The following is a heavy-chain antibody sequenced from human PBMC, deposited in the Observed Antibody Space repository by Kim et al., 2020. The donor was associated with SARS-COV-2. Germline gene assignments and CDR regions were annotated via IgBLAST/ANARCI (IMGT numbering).Heavy chain of an antibody. V-gene: IGHV1-24*01. J-gene: IGHJ5*02. D-gene: IGHD3-10*01. Sequence: ASVKFSCKVSGYTLTELSMHWVRQAPVKGLEWMGGFDPEDGETIYAQKFQGRVTMTEDTSTDTAYMELSSLRSEDTAIYYCATSSPYYYGSGWFHPWGQGTLVTVSS. CDR2: FDPEDGET. CDR1: GYTLTELS. CDR3: ATSSPYYYGSGWFHP.